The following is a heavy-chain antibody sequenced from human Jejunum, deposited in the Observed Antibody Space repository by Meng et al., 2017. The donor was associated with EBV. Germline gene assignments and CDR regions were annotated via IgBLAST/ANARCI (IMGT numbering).Heavy chain of an antibody. V-gene: IGHV3-23*04. Sequence: VALVGSGGGLVQPGGSLRLSWEASGFTFSAYAMSWVRQAPGKGLEWVSLIGGSGGNIYYIDSVKGRFTISRDNSKNTLYLQMNSLRAEDTALYYCARGDLSVWYDFWGQGTLVTVSS. J-gene: IGHJ5*01. CDR2: IGGSGGNI. CDR3: ARGDLSVWYDF. CDR1: GFTFSAYA. D-gene: IGHD5/OR15-5a*01.